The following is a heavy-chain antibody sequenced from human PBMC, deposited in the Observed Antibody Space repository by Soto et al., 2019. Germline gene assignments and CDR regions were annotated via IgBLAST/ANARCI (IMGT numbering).Heavy chain of an antibody. CDR2: MNPNSGNT. J-gene: IGHJ3*02. D-gene: IGHD2-15*01. Sequence: QVQLVQSGAEVKKPGASVKVSCKASGYTFTSYDINWVRQATGQGLEWMGWMNPNSGNTGYAQKFQGRVTMTRNTSISTAYMELSSLRSEDTAVYYCARGYCSGGSCTARCTGYAFDIWGQGTMVTVSS. CDR1: GYTFTSYD. V-gene: IGHV1-8*01. CDR3: ARGYCSGGSCTARCTGYAFDI.